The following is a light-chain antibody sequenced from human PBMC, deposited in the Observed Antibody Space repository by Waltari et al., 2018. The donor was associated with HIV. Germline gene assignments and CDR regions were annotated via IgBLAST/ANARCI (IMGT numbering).Light chain of an antibody. V-gene: IGLV1-40*01. Sequence: GTAPKLLIYGSTNRQSGVPDRFSGSKSGTSASLAIVGLQAEDEADYYCQSYDSSLSGWVFGGGTKLTVL. CDR2: GST. CDR3: QSYDSSLSGWV. J-gene: IGLJ3*02.